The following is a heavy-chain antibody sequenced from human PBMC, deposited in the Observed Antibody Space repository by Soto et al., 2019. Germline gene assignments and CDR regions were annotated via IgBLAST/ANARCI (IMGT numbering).Heavy chain of an antibody. CDR3: VRSRVFVAVAGMANYYYYYGMDV. V-gene: IGHV6-1*01. CDR2: IYYRSKWYI. D-gene: IGHD6-19*01. Sequence: SQTLSLTCAISGDSVSSDSASWNWIRQSPSRGLEWLGRIYYRSKWYIEYAPSVKSRITINPDTSKDQLSLQLTSVTPEDTAVYYCVRSRVFVAVAGMANYYYYYGMDVWGQGTTVTVSS. J-gene: IGHJ6*02. CDR1: GDSVSSDSAS.